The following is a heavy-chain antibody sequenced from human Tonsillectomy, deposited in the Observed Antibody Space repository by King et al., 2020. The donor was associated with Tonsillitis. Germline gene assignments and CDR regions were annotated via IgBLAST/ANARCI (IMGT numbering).Heavy chain of an antibody. Sequence: VQLVESGAEVKKPGASVKVSCKASGYTFTGYYMHWVRQAPGRGLEGMGWINPNSGGTNYAQKFQGRVTVTWDTSITTAYLELRRLRSDDTAGYYCARGGHYYDFWSGYSNWFDPWGQGTLVTVSS. V-gene: IGHV1-2*02. CDR2: INPNSGGT. CDR3: ARGGHYYDFWSGYSNWFDP. CDR1: GYTFTGYY. J-gene: IGHJ5*02. D-gene: IGHD3-3*01.